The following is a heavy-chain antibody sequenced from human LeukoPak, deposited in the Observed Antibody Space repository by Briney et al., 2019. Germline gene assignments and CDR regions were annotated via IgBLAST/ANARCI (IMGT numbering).Heavy chain of an antibody. D-gene: IGHD3-22*01. CDR1: GFTFSSYW. CDR3: ARGYYDSSAYSPIGY. V-gene: IGHV3-7*01. J-gene: IGHJ4*02. Sequence: TGGSLRLSCAASGFTFSSYWMSWVRQAPGKGLEWVANIKQDGSEKYYVDSVKGRFTISRDNAKNSLYLQMNSLRAEDTAVYYCARGYYDSSAYSPIGYWGQGTLVTVSS. CDR2: IKQDGSEK.